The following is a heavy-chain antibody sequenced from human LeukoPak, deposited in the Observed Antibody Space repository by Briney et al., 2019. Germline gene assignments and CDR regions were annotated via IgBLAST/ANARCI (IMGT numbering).Heavy chain of an antibody. D-gene: IGHD6-19*01. CDR1: GYSFTSYW. CDR3: ARHVSTGSIAVAGTFDY. V-gene: IGHV5-51*01. CDR2: IYPGDSDT. J-gene: IGHJ4*02. Sequence: GESLKISCKGSGYSFTSYWIGWVRQMPGKGLEWMGIIYPGDSDTRYSPSFQGQVTISADKSISTAYLQWSSLKASDTAMYYCARHVSTGSIAVAGTFDYWGQGTLVTVSS.